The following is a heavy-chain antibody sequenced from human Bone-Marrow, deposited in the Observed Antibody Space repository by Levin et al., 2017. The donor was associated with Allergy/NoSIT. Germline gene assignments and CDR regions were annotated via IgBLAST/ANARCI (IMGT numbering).Heavy chain of an antibody. CDR2: INPSGGST. V-gene: IGHV1-46*01. CDR3: ARDDPLYCSGGSCYPDV. J-gene: IGHJ6*02. D-gene: IGHD2-15*01. Sequence: ASVKVSCKASGYTFTSYYMHWVRQAPGQGLEWMGIINPSGGSTSYAQKFQGRVTMTRDTSTSTVYMELSSLRSEDTAVYYCARDDPLYCSGGSCYPDVWGQGTTVTVSS. CDR1: GYTFTSYY.